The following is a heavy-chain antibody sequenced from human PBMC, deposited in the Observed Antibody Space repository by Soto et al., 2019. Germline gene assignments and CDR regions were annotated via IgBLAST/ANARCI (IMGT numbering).Heavy chain of an antibody. CDR3: ARGVAGSGFDL. D-gene: IGHD6-19*01. V-gene: IGHV6-1*01. Sequence: LSLPCAISGDSVSSNTAAWNWIRSSPSRGLEWLGRTYYRSNWRHDYAVSVKSRITVNPDTSKNHFSLQLNSVTPDDTAVYYCARGVAGSGFDLWGQGTLVTVSS. CDR1: GDSVSSNTAA. CDR2: TYYRSNWRH. J-gene: IGHJ4*02.